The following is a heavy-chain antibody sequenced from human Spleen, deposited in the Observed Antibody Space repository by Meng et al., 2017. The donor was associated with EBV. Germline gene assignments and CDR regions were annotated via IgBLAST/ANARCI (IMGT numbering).Heavy chain of an antibody. Sequence: QAQLGQSGPGLVKVFQTPSLTCDISGDSGSSNSVVWTWIRQSPWRGLEWLGRTYYRSEWYHDYAGSVKSRITINPDTSKNQFSLQLDSVTPEDTAVYYCATSGWSDYYDSWGQGTLVTVSS. J-gene: IGHJ4*02. CDR3: ATSGWSDYYDS. CDR1: GDSGSSNSVV. D-gene: IGHD6-19*01. V-gene: IGHV6-1*01. CDR2: TYYRSEWYH.